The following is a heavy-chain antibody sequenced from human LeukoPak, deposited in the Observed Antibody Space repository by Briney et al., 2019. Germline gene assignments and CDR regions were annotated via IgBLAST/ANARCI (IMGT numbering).Heavy chain of an antibody. V-gene: IGHV3-53*01. CDR3: ARGVTNDY. CDR2: IYSGGST. Sequence: GXXLRLSCAASGFTVSSNYMSWVRQAPGKGLEWVSVIYSGGSTYYSDSVKGRFTISRDNSKNTLYLQMNSLRAEDTAVYYCARGVTNDYWGQGTLVTVSS. J-gene: IGHJ4*02. CDR1: GFTVSSNY. D-gene: IGHD4-17*01.